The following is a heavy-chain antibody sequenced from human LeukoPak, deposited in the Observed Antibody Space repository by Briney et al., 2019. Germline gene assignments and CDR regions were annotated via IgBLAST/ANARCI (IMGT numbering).Heavy chain of an antibody. CDR1: GGSISNYY. CDR3: MRDRKYYEI. J-gene: IGHJ3*02. D-gene: IGHD1-14*01. Sequence: SETLSLTCTVSGGSISNYYWSWIRQPPGERLEWIGYIYYTGTTTYNPSLKSRATLSIDTSKNQFSLKLSSVTAADTAVYFCMRDRKYYEIWGQGTMVTVSS. CDR2: IYYTGTT. V-gene: IGHV4-59*01.